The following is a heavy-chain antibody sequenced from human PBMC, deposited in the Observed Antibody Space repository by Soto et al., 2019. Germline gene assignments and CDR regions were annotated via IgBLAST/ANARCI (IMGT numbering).Heavy chain of an antibody. CDR1: GGTFSSYA. V-gene: IGHV1-69*13. D-gene: IGHD4-17*01. CDR2: IIPIFGTA. CDR3: ASPYGDYGVSRLGYYYGMDV. J-gene: IGHJ6*02. Sequence: SVEVSCKXSGGTFSSYAISRVRQAPGQGLERMGGIIPIFGTANYAQKFQGRVTITADESTSTAYMELSSLRSEDTAVYYCASPYGDYGVSRLGYYYGMDVWGQGTTVTVSS.